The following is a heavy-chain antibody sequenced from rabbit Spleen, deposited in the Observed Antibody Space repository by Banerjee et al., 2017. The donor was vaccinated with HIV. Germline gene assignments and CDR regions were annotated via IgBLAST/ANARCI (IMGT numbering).Heavy chain of an antibody. CDR1: GFSFSSSDY. V-gene: IGHV1S40*01. D-gene: IGHD6-1*01. J-gene: IGHJ4*01. CDR2: IYASSGST. Sequence: QSLEEYGGDLVQPEGSLTLTCKASGFSFSSSDYMCWVRQAPGKGLEWIACIYASSGSTYYASWAKGRFTGSKTSSTTVTLQMTSLTAADTATYFCARDRGDPYTYVAYGFNLWGPGTLVTVS. CDR3: ARDRGDPYTYVAYGFNL.